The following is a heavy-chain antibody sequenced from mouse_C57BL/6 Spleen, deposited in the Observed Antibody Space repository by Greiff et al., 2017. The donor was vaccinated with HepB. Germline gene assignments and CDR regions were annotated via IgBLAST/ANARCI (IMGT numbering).Heavy chain of an antibody. V-gene: IGHV5-17*01. D-gene: IGHD2-4*01. CDR1: GFTFSDYG. CDR3: ARTYYDYFYYAMDY. Sequence: EVQRVESGGGLVKPGGSLKLSCAASGFTFSDYGMHWVRQAPEKGLEWVAYISSGSSTIYYADTVKGRFTISRDNAKNTLFLQMTSLRSEDTAMYYCARTYYDYFYYAMDYWGQGTSVTVSS. CDR2: ISSGSSTI. J-gene: IGHJ4*01.